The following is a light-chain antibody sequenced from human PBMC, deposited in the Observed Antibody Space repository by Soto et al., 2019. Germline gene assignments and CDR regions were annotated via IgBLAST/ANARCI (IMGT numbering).Light chain of an antibody. V-gene: IGKV3-20*01. J-gene: IGKJ2*01. CDR2: GAS. CDR3: QQYGTSPYT. CDR1: QSVSGSY. Sequence: EIMLTQSPGTLSLSPGERATLSCRASQSVSGSYLAWYQQKPGQPPRLLIYGASSRATGIPDRLSGSGSGTDFTLTFSRLEPEDFAVYYCQQYGTSPYTFGQGTKLEIK.